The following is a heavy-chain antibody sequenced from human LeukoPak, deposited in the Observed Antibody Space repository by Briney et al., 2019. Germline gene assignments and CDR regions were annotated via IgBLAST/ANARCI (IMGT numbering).Heavy chain of an antibody. CDR2: TYTSGST. CDR3: ARAVITMIVPSGDWFDP. CDR1: GGSISSGSYY. D-gene: IGHD3-22*01. J-gene: IGHJ5*02. V-gene: IGHV4-61*02. Sequence: SETLSLTCTVSGGSISSGSYYWSWIRQPAGKGLEWIGRTYTSGSTNYNPSLKSQVTISVDTSKNQFSLKLSSVTAADTAVYYCARAVITMIVPSGDWFDPWGQGTLVTVSS.